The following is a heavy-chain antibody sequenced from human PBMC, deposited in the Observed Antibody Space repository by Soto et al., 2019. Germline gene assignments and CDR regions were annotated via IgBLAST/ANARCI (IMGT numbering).Heavy chain of an antibody. CDR3: ARLYGGNSGMDV. J-gene: IGHJ6*02. CDR2: VDPSDSYT. D-gene: IGHD4-17*01. Sequence: PGESLKISGKGSGYSFTSYWVTWVRQMPGKGLEWMGRVDPSDSYTNYNPPFQGHVTISVDKSIRTAYLQWSSLKASDTAMYYCARLYGGNSGMDVWGQGTTVTVSS. V-gene: IGHV5-10-1*01. CDR1: GYSFTSYW.